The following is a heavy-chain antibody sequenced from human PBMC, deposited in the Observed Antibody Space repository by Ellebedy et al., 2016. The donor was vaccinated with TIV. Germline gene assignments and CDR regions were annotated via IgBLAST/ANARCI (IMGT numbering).Heavy chain of an antibody. D-gene: IGHD1-26*01. CDR2: VNWNGADI. CDR1: GFIFESYA. Sequence: GGSLRLXCAASGFIFESYAMHWVRQAPGKGLEWVSGVNWNGADIGYAASVKGRFTISRDNAKNSLYLEMNNLRGEDTALYYCAKDQGYSAGWSLGYHYYGMDVWGQGTTVTVSS. J-gene: IGHJ6*02. CDR3: AKDQGYSAGWSLGYHYYGMDV. V-gene: IGHV3-9*01.